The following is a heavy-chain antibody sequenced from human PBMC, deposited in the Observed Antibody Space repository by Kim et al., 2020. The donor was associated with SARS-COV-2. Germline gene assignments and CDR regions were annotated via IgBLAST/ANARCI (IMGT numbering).Heavy chain of an antibody. D-gene: IGHD4-4*01. J-gene: IGHJ5*02. V-gene: IGHV4-4*02. Sequence: SETLSLTCAVSGGSISSSNWWSWVRQPPGKGLEWIGEIYHSGSTNYNPSLKSRVTISVDKSKNQFSLKLSSVTAADTAVYYCASVTTVMFRWFDPWGQGTLVTVSS. CDR3: ASVTTVMFRWFDP. CDR2: IYHSGST. CDR1: GGSISSSNW.